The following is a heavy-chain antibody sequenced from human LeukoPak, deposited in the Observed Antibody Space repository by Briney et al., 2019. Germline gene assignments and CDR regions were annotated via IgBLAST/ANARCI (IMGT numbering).Heavy chain of an antibody. J-gene: IGHJ6*03. CDR3: ARGAAAYYYYYYMDV. CDR1: GYTFTGYY. Sequence: ASVKVSCKASGYTFTGYYMHWVRQAPGQGLEGMGWINPNSGGTNHVQKFQGRVTMTMDTSISTAYMELSRLRSDDTAVYFCARGAAAYYYYYYMDVWGKGSTVTVSS. V-gene: IGHV1-2*02. CDR2: INPNSGGT. D-gene: IGHD6-25*01.